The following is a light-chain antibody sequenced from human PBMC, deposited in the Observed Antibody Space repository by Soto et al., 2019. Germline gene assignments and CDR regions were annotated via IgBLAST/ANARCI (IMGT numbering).Light chain of an antibody. Sequence: QSVLTQPASVSGSPGQSITISCTGTSSDVGAYNYVSWYQRHPGKAPKLMIYEVSNRPSGVSDRFSGSKSGNTASLTISGLQAEDEVDYYCSSYTSSSTLGVFGGGTKVTVL. CDR1: SSDVGAYNY. CDR2: EVS. CDR3: SSYTSSSTLGV. V-gene: IGLV2-14*01. J-gene: IGLJ3*02.